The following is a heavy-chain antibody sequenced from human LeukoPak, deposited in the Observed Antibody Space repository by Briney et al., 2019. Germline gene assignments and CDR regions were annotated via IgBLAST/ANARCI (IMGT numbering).Heavy chain of an antibody. CDR2: ISAYNGNT. CDR3: ARDTSGYSSGWYHDY. V-gene: IGHV1-18*01. Sequence: ASVKVSCKASGYTFTSYGISWVRQASGQGLEWMGWISAYNGNTNYAQKLQGRVTMTTDTSTSTAYMELRSLRSDDTAVYYCARDTSGYSSGWYHDYWGQGTLVTVSS. J-gene: IGHJ4*02. D-gene: IGHD6-19*01. CDR1: GYTFTSYG.